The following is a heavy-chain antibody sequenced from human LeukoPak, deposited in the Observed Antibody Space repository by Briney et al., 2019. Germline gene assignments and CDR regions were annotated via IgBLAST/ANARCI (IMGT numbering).Heavy chain of an antibody. Sequence: PSETLSLTCTVSGGSISSYYWSWIRQPPGKGLEWIGYILYTGSTSNNPSLKSRVTTSVDTSKNQFSLKLSSVTAADTAVYYCARHRPAWGPGIAAADNQGEFGYWGQGTLVTVSS. CDR1: GGSISSYY. CDR2: ILYTGST. D-gene: IGHD6-13*01. V-gene: IGHV4-59*08. CDR3: ARHRPAWGPGIAAADNQGEFGY. J-gene: IGHJ4*02.